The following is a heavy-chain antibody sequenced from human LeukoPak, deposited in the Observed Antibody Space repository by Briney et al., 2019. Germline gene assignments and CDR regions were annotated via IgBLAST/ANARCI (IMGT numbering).Heavy chain of an antibody. D-gene: IGHD3-16*02. J-gene: IGHJ4*02. Sequence: GGSLRLSCEGSGFTFSIRWMSWVRQGQGKDLEWVANIKEDGREKYYVDSVKGRFTIPTDNAKSSVNLQLNSLRDEATAVYYCATHRSIVYWGQGTPVTVSS. V-gene: IGHV3-7*01. CDR1: GFTFSIRW. CDR3: ATHRSIVY. CDR2: IKEDGREK.